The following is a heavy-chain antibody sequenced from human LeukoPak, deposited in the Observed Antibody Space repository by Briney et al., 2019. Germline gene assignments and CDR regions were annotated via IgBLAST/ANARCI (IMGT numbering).Heavy chain of an antibody. Sequence: PSETLSLTCTVSGGSISSSSSYWGWIRQPPGKGLEWIGEINHSGSTNYNPSLKSRVTISVDTSKNQFSLKLSSVTAADTAVYYCARVFKYPLWLEDYYYYYYMDVWGKGTTVTISS. CDR2: INHSGST. J-gene: IGHJ6*03. CDR1: GGSISSSSSY. V-gene: IGHV4-39*07. D-gene: IGHD5-18*01. CDR3: ARVFKYPLWLEDYYYYYYMDV.